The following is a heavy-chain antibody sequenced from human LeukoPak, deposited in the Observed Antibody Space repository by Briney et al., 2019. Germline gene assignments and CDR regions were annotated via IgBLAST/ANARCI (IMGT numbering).Heavy chain of an antibody. V-gene: IGHV3-7*01. CDR2: IKQDGSEK. J-gene: IGHJ4*02. CDR1: GFTFSSYW. Sequence: GGSLRLSCAASGFTFSSYWMSWVRQAPGKGLEWVANIKQDGSEKYYVDSVKGRFTISRDNAKNSLYLQMNSLRAEDTAVYYCARASYYGDYELDYWGQGTLVTVSS. CDR3: ARASYYGDYELDY. D-gene: IGHD4-17*01.